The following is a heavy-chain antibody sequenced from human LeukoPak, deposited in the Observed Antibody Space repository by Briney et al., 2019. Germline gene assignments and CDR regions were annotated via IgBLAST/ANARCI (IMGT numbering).Heavy chain of an antibody. D-gene: IGHD3-22*01. V-gene: IGHV3-23*01. CDR3: AKRGVVIRVILVGFHKEAYYFDY. CDR1: GVTLSNYG. Sequence: GGSLRLSCAVSGVTLSNYGMSWVRQAPGKGLEWVAGISDSGGRTNYADSVKGRFTISRDNPKNTLYLQMNSLRVEDTAVYFCAKRGVVIRVILVGFHKEAYYFDYWGQGVLVTVSS. J-gene: IGHJ4*02. CDR2: ISDSGGRT.